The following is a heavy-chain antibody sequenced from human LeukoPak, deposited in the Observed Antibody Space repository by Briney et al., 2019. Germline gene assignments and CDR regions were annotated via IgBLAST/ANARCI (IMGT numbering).Heavy chain of an antibody. Sequence: GGSLRLSCAASGFTFSSYGMHWVRQAPGKGLEWVAVISYDGSNTYYADSVKGRFTISRDNSKNTLYLQMNSLRVEDTAVYHCAKDLEPYTSGWYGDYWGQGTLVTVSS. J-gene: IGHJ4*02. CDR1: GFTFSSYG. D-gene: IGHD6-19*01. CDR3: AKDLEPYTSGWYGDY. CDR2: ISYDGSNT. V-gene: IGHV3-33*05.